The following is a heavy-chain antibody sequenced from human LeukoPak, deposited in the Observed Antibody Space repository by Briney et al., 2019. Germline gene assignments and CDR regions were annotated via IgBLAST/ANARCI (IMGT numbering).Heavy chain of an antibody. Sequence: GGSLRLSCAASGFTFSSYAMHWVRQAPGKGLEWVAVISYDGSNKYYADSVKGRFTISRDNSKNTLYLQMNSLRAEDTAVYYCAKDWGKYSSSSEPLAYWGQGTLVTVSS. CDR3: AKDWGKYSSSSEPLAY. CDR2: ISYDGSNK. J-gene: IGHJ4*02. CDR1: GFTFSSYA. D-gene: IGHD6-6*01. V-gene: IGHV3-30-3*01.